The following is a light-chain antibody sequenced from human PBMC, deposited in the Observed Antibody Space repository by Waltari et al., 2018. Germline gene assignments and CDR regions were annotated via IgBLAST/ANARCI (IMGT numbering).Light chain of an antibody. CDR3: CSYAGSPWV. CDR2: EGS. J-gene: IGLJ3*02. Sequence: QSALTQPASVSGSPGQSITIHCTGTSSDVGSHNLLPWYQQHPGKAPKLMIYEGSKRPSGVSNRFSGSKSGNTASLTISGLQAEDEADYYCCSYAGSPWVFGGGTKLTVL. V-gene: IGLV2-23*01. CDR1: SSDVGSHNL.